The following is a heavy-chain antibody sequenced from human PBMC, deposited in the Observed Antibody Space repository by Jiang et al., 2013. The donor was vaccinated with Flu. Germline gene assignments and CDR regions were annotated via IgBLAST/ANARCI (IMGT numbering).Heavy chain of an antibody. V-gene: IGHV4-39*01. CDR1: GGSISSTSYY. D-gene: IGHD2/OR15-2a*01. J-gene: IGHJ4*02. CDR3: ARHGRRAITTWVDY. CDR2: ISYSGST. Sequence: GLVKPSETLSLTCTVSGGSISSTSYYWGWIRQPPGKGLEWIGSISYSGSTYYNPSLKSRVTISVDTSKNQFSLKLSSVTAADTAVYYCARHGRRAITTWVDYWGQGTLVTVSS.